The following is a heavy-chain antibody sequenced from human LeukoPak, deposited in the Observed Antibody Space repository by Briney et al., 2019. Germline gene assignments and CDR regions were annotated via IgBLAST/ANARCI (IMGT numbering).Heavy chain of an antibody. J-gene: IGHJ4*02. CDR2: IYYSGST. CDR1: GGSISSYY. CDR3: AGTVDTAMVDY. V-gene: IGHV4-59*08. Sequence: SETLSLTCTVSGGSISSYYWSWIRQPPGKGLEWIGYIYYSGSTNYNPSLKGRVTISVDTSKNQFSLKLSSVTAADTAVYYCAGTVDTAMVDYWGQGTLVTVSS. D-gene: IGHD5-18*01.